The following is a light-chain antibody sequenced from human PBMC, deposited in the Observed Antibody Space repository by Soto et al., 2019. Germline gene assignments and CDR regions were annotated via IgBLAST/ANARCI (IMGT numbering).Light chain of an antibody. V-gene: IGKV1-5*01. CDR1: QSLNSW. CDR2: DVY. J-gene: IGKJ2*02. Sequence: DIQVTQSPSTLSASVGDRVTITCRASQSLNSWLAWYQQKPGKAPKLLIYDVYNLESGVPSRFSGSGSGTEFTLTISNLQPEDFATYYCQQYLSHPSCTFGQGTKLEIE. CDR3: QQYLSHPSCT.